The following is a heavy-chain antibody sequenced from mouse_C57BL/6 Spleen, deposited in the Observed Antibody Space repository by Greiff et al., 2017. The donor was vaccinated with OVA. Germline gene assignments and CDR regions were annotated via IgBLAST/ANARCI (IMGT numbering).Heavy chain of an antibody. CDR3: AMASYYSNYIEYSMDY. J-gene: IGHJ4*01. Sequence: EVMLVEPGGGLVKPGGSLKLSCAASGFTFSDYGMHWVRQAPEKGLAWVAYISSGSSTLYYADTVKGRFTLSRDNAKNTLFLQLTSLRSENTAMYYCAMASYYSNYIEYSMDYWGQGTSVTVSS. D-gene: IGHD2-5*01. V-gene: IGHV5-17*01. CDR2: ISSGSSTL. CDR1: GFTFSDYG.